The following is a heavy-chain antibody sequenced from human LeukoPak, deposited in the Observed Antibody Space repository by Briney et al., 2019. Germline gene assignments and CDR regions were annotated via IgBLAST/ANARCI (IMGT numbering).Heavy chain of an antibody. CDR2: ISTDGKLI. CDR3: ARTVEGHFDF. Sequence: PGGSLRLSRVASAFTFKTYTLNWVRQTPGKGLEWVSYISTDGKLINYADSVRGRFTNSRDNTKNSLYLYMSSLTPEDTAVYYCARTVEGHFDFRGQGTLVTVSS. D-gene: IGHD5-24*01. J-gene: IGHJ4*02. CDR1: AFTFKTYT. V-gene: IGHV3-21*01.